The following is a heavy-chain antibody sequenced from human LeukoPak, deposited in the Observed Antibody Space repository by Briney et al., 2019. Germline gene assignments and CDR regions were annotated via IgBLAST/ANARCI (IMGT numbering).Heavy chain of an antibody. CDR3: AKDRVTYYYDSSGYSTLV. V-gene: IGHV3-11*01. J-gene: IGHJ4*02. CDR1: GFTFSDYY. CDR2: ISSSGSTI. Sequence: GGSLRLSCAASGFTFSDYYMSWIRQAPGKGLEWVSYISSSGSTIYYADSVKGRFTISRDNSKNTLYLQMNSLRAEDTAVYYCAKDRVTYYYDSSGYSTLVWGQGTLVTVSS. D-gene: IGHD3-22*01.